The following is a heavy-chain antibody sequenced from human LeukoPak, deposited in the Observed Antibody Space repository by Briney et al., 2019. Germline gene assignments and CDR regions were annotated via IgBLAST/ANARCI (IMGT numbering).Heavy chain of an antibody. CDR3: ARDAGGSYYGAFDI. CDR1: GFTFSDYY. V-gene: IGHV3-11*04. J-gene: IGHJ3*02. CDR2: IGSSGRTI. Sequence: PGGSLRLSCAASGFTFSDYYMSWIRQAPGKGLEWVSYIGSSGRTIYYADSVKGRFAISRDNAKNSLYLQMNSLGAEDTAVYYCARDAGGSYYGAFDIWGQGTMVTVSS. D-gene: IGHD1-26*01.